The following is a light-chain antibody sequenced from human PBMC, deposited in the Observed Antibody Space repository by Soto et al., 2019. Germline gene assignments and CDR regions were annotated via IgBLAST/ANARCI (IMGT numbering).Light chain of an antibody. CDR1: ENIDNY. CDR3: QQSYSVPS. CDR2: SAS. J-gene: IGKJ3*01. Sequence: DIQLTQSPLSRSACLGDRVTVTCRASENIDNYLNWYRQKPGEAPKLLIYSASRLQRGVPSRFSGGGSGTDFSLTISSLQSEDFATYYCQQSYSVPSFGPGTKVDIK. V-gene: IGKV1-39*01.